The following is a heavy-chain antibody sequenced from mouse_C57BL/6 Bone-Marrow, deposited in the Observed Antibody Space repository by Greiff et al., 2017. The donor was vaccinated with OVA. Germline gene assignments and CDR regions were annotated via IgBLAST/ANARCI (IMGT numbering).Heavy chain of an antibody. CDR2: IYPGDGDI. V-gene: IGHV1-80*01. CDR1: GYAFSNYW. Sequence: VQGVESGAELVKPGASVKISCTASGYAFSNYWMNWVKQRPGKGLEWIGQIYPGDGDINYDGKFKGKATLTADKSSSTAYMQFSSLTSEDSAVYFCARGAYWGQGTALTVSS. J-gene: IGHJ2*01. CDR3: ARGAY.